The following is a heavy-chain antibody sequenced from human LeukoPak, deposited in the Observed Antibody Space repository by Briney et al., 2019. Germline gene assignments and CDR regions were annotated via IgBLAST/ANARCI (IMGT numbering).Heavy chain of an antibody. CDR3: AKAGPTSTITYSSVDY. J-gene: IGHJ4*02. CDR2: ISGSGGST. D-gene: IGHD5/OR15-5a*01. V-gene: IGHV3-23*01. Sequence: GGSLRLSCAASGFIFSSYAMSWVRQAPGKGLEWVSAISGSGGSTYYADSVKGRFTISRDNSKNTLYLQMNSLRAEDTAVYYCAKAGPTSTITYSSVDYWGQGTLVTVSS. CDR1: GFIFSSYA.